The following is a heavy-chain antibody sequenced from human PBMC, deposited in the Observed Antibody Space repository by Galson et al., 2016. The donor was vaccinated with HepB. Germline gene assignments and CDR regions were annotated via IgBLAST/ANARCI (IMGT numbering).Heavy chain of an antibody. J-gene: IGHJ4*02. CDR3: AREGGTSRTYRYSFDY. Sequence: SLRLSCAASGFSFSNYGMHWVRQAPGKGLEWVAVVSSGGTTQYYADSVKGRFTISRDNSKSTLYLQMDSLRIEATAVYYCAREGGTSRTYRYSFDYWGQGTLVTVSS. CDR2: VSSGGTTQ. CDR1: GFSFSNYG. D-gene: IGHD2-2*01. V-gene: IGHV3-30*03.